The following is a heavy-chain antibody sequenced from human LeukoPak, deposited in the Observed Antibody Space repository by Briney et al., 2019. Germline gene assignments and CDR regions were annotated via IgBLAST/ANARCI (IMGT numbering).Heavy chain of an antibody. V-gene: IGHV5-10-1*01. CDR2: IDPSDSYT. CDR3: ARHDRRGEDCYDSSGYSY. CDR1: GYSFTSYW. Sequence: GESLKISCKGSGYSFTSYWISWVRQMPGKGLEWMGRIDPSDSYTNYSPSFQGHVTISADKSISTAYLQWSSLKASDTAMYYCARHDRRGEDCYDSSGYSYWGQGTLVTVSS. D-gene: IGHD3-22*01. J-gene: IGHJ4*02.